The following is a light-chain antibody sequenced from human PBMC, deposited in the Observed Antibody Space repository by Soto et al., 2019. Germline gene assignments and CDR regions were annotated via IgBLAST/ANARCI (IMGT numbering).Light chain of an antibody. Sequence: VLTQSPGTLSVSPGERATLSCRASQSVSGNNLAWYQQKPGRPPRLLIYGESSRTSGVPDRFSGSGSGTNFTLTINRLEPEDFVVYYCQQCDGTSWTFGQGTKVDIK. CDR3: QQCDGTSWT. CDR2: GES. J-gene: IGKJ1*01. V-gene: IGKV3-20*01. CDR1: QSVSGNN.